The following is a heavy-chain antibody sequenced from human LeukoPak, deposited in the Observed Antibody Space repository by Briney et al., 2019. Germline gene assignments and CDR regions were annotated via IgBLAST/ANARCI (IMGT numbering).Heavy chain of an antibody. Sequence: GESLKISCKGSGYSFTRYWIGWVPQIPGKALEWMGIIYSGDSDTRYSPSFQGQVTISADKSISTAYLQWSSLKASDTAMYYCARHSTLVAAAGQDYWGQGTLVTVSS. J-gene: IGHJ4*02. D-gene: IGHD6-13*01. CDR3: ARHSTLVAAAGQDY. CDR1: GYSFTRYW. CDR2: IYSGDSDT. V-gene: IGHV5-51*01.